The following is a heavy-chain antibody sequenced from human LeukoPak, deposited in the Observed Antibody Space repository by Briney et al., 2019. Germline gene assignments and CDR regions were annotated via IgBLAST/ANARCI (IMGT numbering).Heavy chain of an antibody. CDR3: ARDRNSGSYGDY. D-gene: IGHD1-26*01. Sequence: GGSLRLSCAASGFTFSTYWMSWVRQAPGKGLEWVANIKQDGSEKYYVDSVKGRFTISRDNAKNSLYLQMNSLGAEDTAVYYCARDRNSGSYGDYWGQGTLVTVSS. CDR2: IKQDGSEK. J-gene: IGHJ4*02. CDR1: GFTFSTYW. V-gene: IGHV3-7*01.